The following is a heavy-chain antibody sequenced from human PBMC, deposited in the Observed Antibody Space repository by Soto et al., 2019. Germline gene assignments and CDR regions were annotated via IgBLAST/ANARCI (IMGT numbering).Heavy chain of an antibody. CDR3: ARGDGDYYDSSGYPDY. Sequence: XSVKVSCKASVYTFASYYMHWVRQAPGQGLEWMGIINPSGGSTSYAQKFQGRVTMTRDTSTSTVYMELSSLRSEDTAVYYCARGDGDYYDSSGYPDYWGQGTLVTVSS. V-gene: IGHV1-46*01. CDR1: VYTFASYY. J-gene: IGHJ4*02. D-gene: IGHD3-22*01. CDR2: INPSGGST.